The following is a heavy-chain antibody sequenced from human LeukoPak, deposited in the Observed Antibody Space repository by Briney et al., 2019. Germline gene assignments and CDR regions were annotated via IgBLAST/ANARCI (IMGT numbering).Heavy chain of an antibody. CDR1: GYTFTSYD. CDR2: MNPNSGNT. J-gene: IGHJ5*02. V-gene: IGHV1-8*01. Sequence: EASVTVSCKASGYTFTSYDINWVRQATGQGLEWMGWMNPNSGNTGYAQKFQGRVTMTRNTSISTAYMELSSLRSEDTAVYYCARGRDPFDWLSSSGDNWFDPWGQGTLVTVSS. D-gene: IGHD3-9*01. CDR3: ARGRDPFDWLSSSGDNWFDP.